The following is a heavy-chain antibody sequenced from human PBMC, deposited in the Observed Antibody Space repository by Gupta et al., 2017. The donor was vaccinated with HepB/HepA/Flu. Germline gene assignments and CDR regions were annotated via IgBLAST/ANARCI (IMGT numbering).Heavy chain of an antibody. CDR1: GFSLRTRGVG. D-gene: IGHD3-22*01. Sequence: QLTLTASGPTLVKHTQTLTLTCTFSGFSLRTRGVGVGWSRQLPGKALCWHALIYWDDDKRYSQSVKSRVNITKDTSKNQVVLTLTNMDPVDTATYYCAHGYFDSSGAQIDDWGQGTLVTVSS. J-gene: IGHJ4*02. CDR2: IYWDDDK. V-gene: IGHV2-5*02. CDR3: AHGYFDSSGAQIDD.